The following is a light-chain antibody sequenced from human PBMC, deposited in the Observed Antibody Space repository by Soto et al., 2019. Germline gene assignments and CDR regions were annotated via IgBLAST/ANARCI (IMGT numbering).Light chain of an antibody. CDR2: DAS. CDR1: QSISSW. V-gene: IGKV1-5*01. Sequence: DIQMTQSPSTLSASVGDRVTITCRASQSISSWLAWYQQKPGKAPKLLIYDASSLESGVPSRFSGSGSGTEFTLTISSLQPDDFATYYCQQYNSYITFGQGTRWRL. CDR3: QQYNSYIT. J-gene: IGKJ5*01.